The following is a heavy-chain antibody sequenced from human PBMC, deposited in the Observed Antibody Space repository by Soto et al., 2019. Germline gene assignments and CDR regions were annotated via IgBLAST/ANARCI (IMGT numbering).Heavy chain of an antibody. D-gene: IGHD3-22*01. CDR2: IYYSGST. V-gene: IGHV4-39*01. CDR3: ARLSDYLDSSVVGLFDY. CDR1: GGSISSSSYY. J-gene: IGHJ4*02. Sequence: SDTLSLTCTVSGGSISSSSYYWGWIRQPPGKGLEWIGSIYYSGSTYYNPSLKSRVTISVDTSKNQFSLKLSSVTAADTAVYYCARLSDYLDSSVVGLFDYWGQGTLVSAPQ.